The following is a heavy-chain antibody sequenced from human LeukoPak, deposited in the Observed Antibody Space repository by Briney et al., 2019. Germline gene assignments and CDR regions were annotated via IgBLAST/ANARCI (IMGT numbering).Heavy chain of an antibody. Sequence: PSETLSLTCTVPGGSISSYYWSWIRQPAGKGLEWIGRIYTSGSTNYNPSLKSRVTMSVDTSKNQFSLKLSSVTAADTAVYYCARVRFSSSPARQYYFDYWGQGTLVTVSS. V-gene: IGHV4-4*07. CDR2: IYTSGST. CDR3: ARVRFSSSPARQYYFDY. J-gene: IGHJ4*02. D-gene: IGHD6-6*01. CDR1: GGSISSYY.